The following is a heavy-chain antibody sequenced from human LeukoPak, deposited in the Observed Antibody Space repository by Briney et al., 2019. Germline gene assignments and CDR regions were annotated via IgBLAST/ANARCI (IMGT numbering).Heavy chain of an antibody. V-gene: IGHV3-30*18. Sequence: GRSLRLSCAASGFTFSSYGMHWVRQAPGKGLEWVAVISYDGSNKYYADSVKGRFTISRDNSKNTLYLQMNSLRAEDTAVYYCAKAGYSDFYYFDYWGQGTLVTVSS. J-gene: IGHJ4*02. CDR2: ISYDGSNK. CDR3: AKAGYSDFYYFDY. CDR1: GFTFSSYG. D-gene: IGHD5-12*01.